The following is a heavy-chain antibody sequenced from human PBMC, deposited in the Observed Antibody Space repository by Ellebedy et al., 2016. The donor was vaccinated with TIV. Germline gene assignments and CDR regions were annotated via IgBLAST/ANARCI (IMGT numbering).Heavy chain of an antibody. CDR3: ARDRRGGRYYYGMDV. CDR1: GGIFSSYA. CDR2: IIPISGTA. J-gene: IGHJ6*02. Sequence: AASVKVSCKASGGIFSSYAISWVRQALGQGLEWIGGIIPISGTANYAQKFQGRVTISSDESTSTAYMELSSVRPEDTAVYYCARDRRGGRYYYGMDVWGQGTTVTVSS. V-gene: IGHV1-69*13. D-gene: IGHD3-10*01.